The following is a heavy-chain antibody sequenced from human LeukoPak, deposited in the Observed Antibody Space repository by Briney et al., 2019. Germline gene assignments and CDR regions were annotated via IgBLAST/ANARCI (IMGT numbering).Heavy chain of an antibody. CDR2: MNPNSGNR. Sequence: GASVKVSCKASGYTFTSYDISCVRHATGQGLGCGGGMNPNSGNRGYAQKFQGRVTMTRNTSISTDYMELSSLRSEDTAVYYCARTYYYDSSGYYNWFDPWGQGTLVTVSS. CDR1: GYTFTSYD. D-gene: IGHD3-22*01. V-gene: IGHV1-8*01. CDR3: ARTYYYDSSGYYNWFDP. J-gene: IGHJ5*02.